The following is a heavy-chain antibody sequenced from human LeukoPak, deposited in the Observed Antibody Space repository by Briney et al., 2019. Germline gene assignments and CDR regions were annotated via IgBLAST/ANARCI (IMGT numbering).Heavy chain of an antibody. V-gene: IGHV4-59*01. Sequence: NPSETLSLTCTVSGGSISSYYWSWIRQPPGKGLEWIGYIYYSGSTNYNPSLKSRVTISVDTSKNQFSLKLSSVTAADTAVYYCAREIYDFWSGSGRRFDPWGQGTLVTVSS. CDR3: AREIYDFWSGSGRRFDP. CDR2: IYYSGST. D-gene: IGHD3-3*01. CDR1: GGSISSYY. J-gene: IGHJ5*02.